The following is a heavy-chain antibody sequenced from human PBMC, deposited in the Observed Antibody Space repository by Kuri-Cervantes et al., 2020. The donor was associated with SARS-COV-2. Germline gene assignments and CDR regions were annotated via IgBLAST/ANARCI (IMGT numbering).Heavy chain of an antibody. J-gene: IGHJ6*02. D-gene: IGHD3-3*01. Sequence: GESLKISCAASGFTFSNYAMTWVRQAPGKGLEWVSYISSSSRTIYYADSVKGRFSISRDNAKNSLFLQISSLRAEGTAVYYCARTSGPMDVWGQGTTVTVSS. CDR2: ISSSSRTI. CDR3: ARTSGPMDV. V-gene: IGHV3-48*04. CDR1: GFTFSNYA.